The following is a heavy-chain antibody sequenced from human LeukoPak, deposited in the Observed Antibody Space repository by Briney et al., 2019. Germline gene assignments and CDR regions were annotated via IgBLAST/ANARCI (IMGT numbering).Heavy chain of an antibody. CDR2: IRYDGNNE. V-gene: IGHV3-30*02. CDR3: AKDLNRNCLTTSCHAFDI. D-gene: IGHD2-2*01. J-gene: IGHJ3*02. Sequence: GGSLRLSGAASGFTCSSYGMHWVRQAPGKGLEWVAFIRYDGNNENHADSVLGRFTISRDNSKNTLYLQMNSLRAEDTAVYYCAKDLNRNCLTTSCHAFDIWGQGAMVTVSS. CDR1: GFTCSSYG.